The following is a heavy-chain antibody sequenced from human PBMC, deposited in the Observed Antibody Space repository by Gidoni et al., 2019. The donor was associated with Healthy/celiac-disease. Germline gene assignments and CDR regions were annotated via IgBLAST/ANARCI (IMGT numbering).Heavy chain of an antibody. V-gene: IGHV4-59*08. D-gene: IGHD5-12*01. Sequence: QVQLQESGPGLVKPSETLALTCTVSGGSISSYYWSWIRQPPGKGLEWIGYVYYSGSTNYNPSLKSRVTISVATSKNQFSLKLSSVTAADTAVYYCARQRGVDYYGMDVWGQGTTVTVSS. CDR3: ARQRGVDYYGMDV. CDR1: GGSISSYY. J-gene: IGHJ6*02. CDR2: VYYSGST.